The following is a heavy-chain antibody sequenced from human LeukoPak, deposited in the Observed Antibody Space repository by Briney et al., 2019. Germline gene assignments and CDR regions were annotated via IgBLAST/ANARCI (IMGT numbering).Heavy chain of an antibody. V-gene: IGHV1-69*04. D-gene: IGHD6-19*01. J-gene: IGHJ5*02. CDR1: GGTFNSYT. CDR3: ARDSSGWYGNWFDP. Sequence: SVKVSCKASGGTFNSYTISWVRQAPGQGLEWMGRIIPILGIANYAQKFQGRVTITADKSTSTAYMELSSLRSEDTAVYYCARDSSGWYGNWFDPWGQGTLVTVSS. CDR2: IIPILGIA.